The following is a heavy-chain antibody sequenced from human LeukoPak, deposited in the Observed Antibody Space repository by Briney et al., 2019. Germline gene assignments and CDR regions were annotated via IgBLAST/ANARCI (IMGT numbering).Heavy chain of an antibody. CDR3: ARLLRSWFDP. V-gene: IGHV1-2*02. D-gene: IGHD4-17*01. CDR1: GYTFTSYD. CDR2: INPNSGGT. Sequence: GASVKVSCKASGYTFTSYDINWVRQAPGQGLEWMGWINPNSGGTNYAQKFQGRVTMTRDTSISTAYMELSRLRSDDTAVYYCARLLRSWFDPWGQGTLVTVSS. J-gene: IGHJ5*02.